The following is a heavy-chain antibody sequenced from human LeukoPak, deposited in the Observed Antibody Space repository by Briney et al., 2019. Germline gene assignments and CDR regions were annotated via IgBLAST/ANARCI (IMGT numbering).Heavy chain of an antibody. Sequence: GGSLRLSCAASGFTFSSYAMSWVRQAPGKGLEWVSAISGSGGSTYYADSVKGRFTISRDNSKNTLYLQMNSLRAEDTALYYCAKVRSSSWDPRESAFDIWGQGTMVTVSS. D-gene: IGHD6-13*01. V-gene: IGHV3-23*01. J-gene: IGHJ3*02. CDR1: GFTFSSYA. CDR3: AKVRSSSWDPRESAFDI. CDR2: ISGSGGST.